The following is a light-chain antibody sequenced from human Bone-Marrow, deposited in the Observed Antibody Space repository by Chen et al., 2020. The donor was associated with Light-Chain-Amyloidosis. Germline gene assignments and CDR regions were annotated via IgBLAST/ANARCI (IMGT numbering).Light chain of an antibody. J-gene: IGKJ5*01. V-gene: IGKV2-28*01. CDR1: QSLLYSNGNNY. Sequence: DIVMTQSPLSLPVTPGEPASISCRSSQSLLYSNGNNYLDWYLQKPGQSPQLLIYLGSNRASGVPDRFSGSGSGTDVTLKISRVEAEDVGIYYCMQVAQTPITFGQGTRLDIK. CDR2: LGS. CDR3: MQVAQTPIT.